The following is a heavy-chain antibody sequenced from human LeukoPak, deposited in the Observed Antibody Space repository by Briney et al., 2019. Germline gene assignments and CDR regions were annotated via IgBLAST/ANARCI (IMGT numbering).Heavy chain of an antibody. V-gene: IGHV4-31*03. CDR1: GGSISSGGYY. CDR2: IYYSGST. J-gene: IGHJ3*02. D-gene: IGHD6-13*01. CDR3: AKRPQVAAAVPDAFDI. Sequence: PSETLSLTCTVPGGSISSGGYYWSWIRQHPGKGLEWIGYIYYSGSTYYNPSLKSRVTISVDTSKNQFSLKLSSVTAADTAVYYCAKRPQVAAAVPDAFDIWAQGTMVTVSS.